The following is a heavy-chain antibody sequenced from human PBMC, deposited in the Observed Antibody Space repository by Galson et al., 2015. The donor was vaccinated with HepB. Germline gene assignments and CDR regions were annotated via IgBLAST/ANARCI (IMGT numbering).Heavy chain of an antibody. CDR2: ISGSGGST. J-gene: IGHJ4*02. D-gene: IGHD1-26*01. V-gene: IGHV3-23*01. CDR1: GFIFNNYA. CDR3: AKGWVPATLTDS. Sequence: SLRLSCAASGFIFNNYAMSWVRQAPGKGLEWVSTISGSGGSTHYADSVKGRFTISRDNSKNTVYLQMNSLRAEDTALYYCAKGWVPATLTDSWGQGTLITVSS.